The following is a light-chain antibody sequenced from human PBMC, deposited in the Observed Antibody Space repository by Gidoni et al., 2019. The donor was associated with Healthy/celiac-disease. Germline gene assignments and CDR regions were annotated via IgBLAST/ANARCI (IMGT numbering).Light chain of an antibody. CDR1: SSNIGAGYD. CDR3: QSYDSSLSGSRV. Sequence: QSVLTQPPSVSAAPGPRVTISRTGSSSNIGAGYDVHWYQQRPGTAPKLLIYGNSTRPSGVPARFSGSKSGTSASLAITGLQAEDEADYYCQSYDSSLSGSRVFGTGTKVTVL. CDR2: GNS. J-gene: IGLJ1*01. V-gene: IGLV1-40*01.